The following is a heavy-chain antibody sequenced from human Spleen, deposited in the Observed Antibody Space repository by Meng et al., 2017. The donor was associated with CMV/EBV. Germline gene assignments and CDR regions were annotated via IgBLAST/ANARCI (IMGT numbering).Heavy chain of an antibody. D-gene: IGHD6-13*01. V-gene: IGHV3-21*01. J-gene: IGHJ4*02. CDR3: AKDREAAAGITY. Sequence: GESLKISCAASGFTFSSYSMNWVRQAPGKGLEWVSSSRSGGSYIYYADSVKGRFTISRDDADNSLYLQMNSLRAEDTAVYYCAKDREAAAGITYWGQGTLVTVSS. CDR2: SRSGGSYI. CDR1: GFTFSSYS.